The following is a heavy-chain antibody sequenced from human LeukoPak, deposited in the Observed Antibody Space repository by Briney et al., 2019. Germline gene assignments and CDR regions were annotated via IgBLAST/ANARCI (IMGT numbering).Heavy chain of an antibody. J-gene: IGHJ1*01. D-gene: IGHD2-15*01. CDR2: IYSGGST. Sequence: GGSLRLSCEASGLTVSSNHMSWVRQAPGKGLEWVSVIYSGGSTYYADSVKGRFTISRDNSKNTLYLQMNSLRAEDTAVYYCASGYCSGGSCYSVYFQHWGQGTLVTVSS. V-gene: IGHV3-53*01. CDR3: ASGYCSGGSCYSVYFQH. CDR1: GLTVSSNH.